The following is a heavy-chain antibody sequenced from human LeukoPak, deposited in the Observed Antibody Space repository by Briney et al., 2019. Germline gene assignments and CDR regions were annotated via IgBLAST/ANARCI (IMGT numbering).Heavy chain of an antibody. Sequence: GGSLRLSCAASEFTFSDYPIHWLRQRPGQGLESLAVISHDASQTYYANSVKGRFTLSRENSKNALYLQMNSLRGEDTALYYCARAQRDGYNQIDYWGQGTLVTVSS. V-gene: IGHV3-30*04. J-gene: IGHJ4*02. D-gene: IGHD5-24*01. CDR2: ISHDASQT. CDR1: EFTFSDYP. CDR3: ARAQRDGYNQIDY.